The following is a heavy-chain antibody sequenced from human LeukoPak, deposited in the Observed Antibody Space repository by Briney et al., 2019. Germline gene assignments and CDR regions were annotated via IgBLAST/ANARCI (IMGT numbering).Heavy chain of an antibody. CDR3: AKVRIVVVPAAADY. V-gene: IGHV3-23*01. CDR2: ISGSGGST. D-gene: IGHD2-2*01. J-gene: IGHJ4*02. Sequence: GGSLRLSCAASGFTLSSYAMSLVRQASGKGLEWVSAISGSGGSTYYADSVKGRFTISRDNSKNTLYLQMNSLRAEDTAVYYCAKVRIVVVPAAADYWGQGALVTVSS. CDR1: GFTLSSYA.